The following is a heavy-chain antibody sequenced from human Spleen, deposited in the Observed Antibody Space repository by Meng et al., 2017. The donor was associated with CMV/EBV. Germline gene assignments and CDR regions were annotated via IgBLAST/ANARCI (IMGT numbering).Heavy chain of an antibody. Sequence: QVQLGQSGAEVKKPGASVKVSCKASGYTFTGYYMHWVRQAPGQGLEWMGWINPNSGGTNYAQKFQCWVTMTRDTSISTAYMKLNRLRSDDTAMYYCPREVNAAQLDYWGQGTLVTVSS. CDR3: PREVNAAQLDY. J-gene: IGHJ4*02. CDR2: INPNSGGT. CDR1: GYTFTGYY. V-gene: IGHV1-2*04. D-gene: IGHD2-15*01.